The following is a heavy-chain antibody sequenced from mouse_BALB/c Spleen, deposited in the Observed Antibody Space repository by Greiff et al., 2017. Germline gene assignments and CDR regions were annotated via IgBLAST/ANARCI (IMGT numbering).Heavy chain of an antibody. CDR3: AREYNYGRSYVFEY. V-gene: IGHV5-17*02. Sequence: EVMLVESGGGLVQPGGSRKLSCAASGFTFSSFGMHWVRQAPEKGLEWVAYISSGSSTIYYADTVKGRFTISRDNPKNTLCLQMTCLRSEDTAMYYCAREYNYGRSYVFEYRGQGTTLTVSS. CDR1: GFTFSSFG. J-gene: IGHJ2*01. D-gene: IGHD1-1*01. CDR2: ISSGSSTI.